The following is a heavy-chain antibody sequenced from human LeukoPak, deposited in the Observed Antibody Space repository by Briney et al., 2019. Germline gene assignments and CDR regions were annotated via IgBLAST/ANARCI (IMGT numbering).Heavy chain of an antibody. D-gene: IGHD1-26*01. V-gene: IGHV3-48*02. CDR3: ARDYSSSGSFFGYYYGMDV. Sequence: PGGSLRLSCAASGFTFSSYSMNWVRQAPGKGLEWISYISDSSKIIHWAESLKGRFTISRDNAKNSLYLQMNSLRDEDTAVYYCARDYSSSGSFFGYYYGMDVWGQGTTVTVSS. J-gene: IGHJ6*02. CDR2: ISDSSKII. CDR1: GFTFSSYS.